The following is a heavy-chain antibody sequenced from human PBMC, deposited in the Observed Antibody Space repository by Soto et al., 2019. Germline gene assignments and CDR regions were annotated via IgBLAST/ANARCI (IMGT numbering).Heavy chain of an antibody. V-gene: IGHV4-30-4*01. CDR2: MYNSGTT. CDR3: ASGRETDKVDC. J-gene: IGHJ4*02. Sequence: QVQLQESGPGLVEPSQTLSLTCTVSGDSISSSGYFWSWIRQPPGKGLEWIGHMYNSGTTYSNPPPRGRVTISADPTRNQFSLNRSSVAAADTAVYYCASGRETDKVDCWGQGTLVTVSS. D-gene: IGHD1-26*01. CDR1: GDSISSSGYF.